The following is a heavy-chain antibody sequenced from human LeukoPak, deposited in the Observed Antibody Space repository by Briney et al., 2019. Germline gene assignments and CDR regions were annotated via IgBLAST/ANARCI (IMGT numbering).Heavy chain of an antibody. CDR3: AAEYMTRNYYYGMDV. D-gene: IGHD1-14*01. J-gene: IGHJ6*02. CDR2: IVVGSGNT. CDR1: GFTFTSSA. V-gene: IGHV1-58*02. Sequence: TSVKVSCKASGFTFTSSAMQWVRQARGQRLEWIGWIVVGSGNTNYAQKFQERVTITRDMSTSRAYMELSSLRSEDTAVYYCAAEYMTRNYYYGMDVWGQGTTVTVSS.